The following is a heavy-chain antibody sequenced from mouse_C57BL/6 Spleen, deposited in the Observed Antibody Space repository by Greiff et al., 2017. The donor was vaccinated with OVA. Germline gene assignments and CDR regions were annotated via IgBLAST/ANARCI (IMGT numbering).Heavy chain of an antibody. CDR1: GYAFSSSW. D-gene: IGHD1-1*01. CDR3: ASEGSSYYFDY. J-gene: IGHJ2*01. V-gene: IGHV1-82*01. Sequence: QVQLQQSGPELVKPGASVKISCKASGYAFSSSWMNWVKQRPGKGLEWIGRIYPGDGDTNYNGKFKGKATLTADKSSSTAYMQLSSLTSEDSAVYFCASEGSSYYFDYWGQGTTLTVSS. CDR2: IYPGDGDT.